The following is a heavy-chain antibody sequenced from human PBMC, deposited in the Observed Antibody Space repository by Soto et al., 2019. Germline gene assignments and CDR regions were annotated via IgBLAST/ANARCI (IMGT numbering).Heavy chain of an antibody. CDR1: GFNFSNHW. V-gene: IGHV3-74*01. D-gene: IGHD1-1*01. J-gene: IGHJ4*02. CDR3: ARSGDNYNRLDY. CDR2: ITSDGKSK. Sequence: PGGSLRLSCAASGFNFSNHWMHWVRQRPGEGLVWVSRITSDGKSKAYAESVKGRFSISRDNTKNLLYLQMNSLRAEDTAVYYCARSGDNYNRLDYWGQGTPVTVSS.